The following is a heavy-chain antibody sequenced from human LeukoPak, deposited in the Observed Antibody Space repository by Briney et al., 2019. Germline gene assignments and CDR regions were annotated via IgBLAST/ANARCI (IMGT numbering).Heavy chain of an antibody. Sequence: GGSLRLSCAASGFTFSDYYMNWIRQAPGKGLEWLSYICSSGCDTIYYADSVKGRFTISRDNAKNSLYLEMNSLRAEDTAVYYCARSRYDKDYWGQGTLVTVSS. D-gene: IGHD3-22*01. V-gene: IGHV3-11*01. CDR3: ARSRYDKDY. CDR1: GFTFSDYY. CDR2: ICSSGCDTI. J-gene: IGHJ4*02.